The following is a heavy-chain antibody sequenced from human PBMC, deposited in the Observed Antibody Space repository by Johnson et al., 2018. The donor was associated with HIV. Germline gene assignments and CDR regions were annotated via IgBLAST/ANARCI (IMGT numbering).Heavy chain of an antibody. D-gene: IGHD6-19*01. CDR1: GFTFDDYA. V-gene: IGHV3-9*01. J-gene: IGHJ3*02. Sequence: VQLVESGGGLVQPGRSLRLSCAASGFTFDDYAMHWVRQAPGKGLEWVSGISWNSGSIGYADSVKGRFTISRDNAKNSLYLQMNSLRAEDTALYYCAKDLRGIAGAIDAFDIWGQGTMVTVSS. CDR2: ISWNSGSI. CDR3: AKDLRGIAGAIDAFDI.